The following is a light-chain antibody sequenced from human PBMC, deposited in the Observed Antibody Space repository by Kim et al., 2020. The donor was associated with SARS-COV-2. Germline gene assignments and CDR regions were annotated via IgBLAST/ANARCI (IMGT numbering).Light chain of an antibody. CDR2: GAS. V-gene: IGKV3-20*01. J-gene: IGKJ5*01. CDR1: QSVSSSS. CDR3: QQYGTAPT. Sequence: LSPRERVTLSCRARQSVSSSSLAWYQQKPGQAPRLLIFGASSRATGIPDRFSGSGSGTDFTLSISRLEPEDFAVYFCQQYGTAPTFGQGTRLEIK.